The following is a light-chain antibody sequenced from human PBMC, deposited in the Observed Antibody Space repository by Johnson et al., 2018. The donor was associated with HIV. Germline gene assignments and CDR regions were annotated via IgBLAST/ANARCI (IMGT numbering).Light chain of an antibody. Sequence: VTLSCSGSYSNIGNTYVSWYQQLPGTAPKLLIYKNDKRPSGIPDRFSGSKSGTSATLGITGLQTGDEADYYCGTWDNSLSTGGVFGTGTKVTVL. CDR2: KND. J-gene: IGLJ1*01. CDR1: YSNIGNTY. CDR3: GTWDNSLSTGGV. V-gene: IGLV1-51*02.